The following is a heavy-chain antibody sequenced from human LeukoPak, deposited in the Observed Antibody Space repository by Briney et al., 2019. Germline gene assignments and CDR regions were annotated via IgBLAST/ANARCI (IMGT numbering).Heavy chain of an antibody. CDR1: GGSISSSSYY. J-gene: IGHJ4*02. CDR3: ARGRGGWYLKGFDY. Sequence: SETLSLTCTVSGGSISSSSYYWGWIRQPPGKGLEWIGSIYYSGSTYYNPSLKSRVTISVDTSKNQFSLKLSSVTAADTAVYYCARGRGGWYLKGFDYWGQGTLVTVSS. D-gene: IGHD6-19*01. V-gene: IGHV4-39*07. CDR2: IYYSGST.